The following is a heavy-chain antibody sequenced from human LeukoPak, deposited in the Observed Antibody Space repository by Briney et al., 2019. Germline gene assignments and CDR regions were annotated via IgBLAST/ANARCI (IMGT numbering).Heavy chain of an antibody. Sequence: PGGSLRLSCAASGFTFSSFGMSWVRQAPGKGLEWVSAISSTGGTAYYADSVKGRFTISRDNSKNTLYLQMNSLRAEDTAVYYCAKGSTTVGILSHYYYYMDVWGKGTTVTVSS. CDR3: AKGSTTVGILSHYYYYMDV. CDR1: GFTFSSFG. CDR2: ISSTGGTA. D-gene: IGHD4-17*01. V-gene: IGHV3-23*01. J-gene: IGHJ6*03.